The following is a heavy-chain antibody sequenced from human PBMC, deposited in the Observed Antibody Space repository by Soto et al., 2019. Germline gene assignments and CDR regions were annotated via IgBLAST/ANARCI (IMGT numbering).Heavy chain of an antibody. Sequence: GGSLRLSCAASGFTFSSYSINWVRQAPGKGLEWVSYISSSSSTIYYADSVKGRFTISRDNAKNSLYLQMNSLRAEDTAVYYCARIGGRCSITSGPAGDAFDIWGQGTMVTVSS. D-gene: IGHD2-2*01. V-gene: IGHV3-48*01. CDR2: ISSSSSTI. J-gene: IGHJ3*02. CDR3: ARIGGRCSITSGPAGDAFDI. CDR1: GFTFSSYS.